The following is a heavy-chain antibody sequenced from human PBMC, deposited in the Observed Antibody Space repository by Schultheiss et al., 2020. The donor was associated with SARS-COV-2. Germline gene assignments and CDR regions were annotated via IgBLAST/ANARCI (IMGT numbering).Heavy chain of an antibody. D-gene: IGHD6-13*01. J-gene: IGHJ6*02. Sequence: ASVKVSCKASGYTFTSYGISWVRQAPGQGLEWMGWINPNSGGTNYAQKFQGWVTMTRDTSISTAYMELSRLRSDDTAVYYCARQAAAGHYYGMDVWGQGTTVTVSS. CDR3: ARQAAAGHYYGMDV. CDR2: INPNSGGT. CDR1: GYTFTSYG. V-gene: IGHV1-2*04.